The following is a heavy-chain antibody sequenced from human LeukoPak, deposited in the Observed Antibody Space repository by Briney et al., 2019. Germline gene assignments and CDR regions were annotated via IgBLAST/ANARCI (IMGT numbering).Heavy chain of an antibody. CDR3: ARGSTYYDSSGQVPFDY. V-gene: IGHV3-23*01. CDR1: GFTFSSYA. D-gene: IGHD3-22*01. CDR2: ISGSGGST. J-gene: IGHJ4*02. Sequence: GGSLRLSCAASGFTFSSYAMSWVRQAPGKGLEWVSAISGSGGSTYYADSVKGRFTISRDNTKNTLYLQMNSLRAEDTAVYYCARGSTYYDSSGQVPFDYWGQGTLVTVSS.